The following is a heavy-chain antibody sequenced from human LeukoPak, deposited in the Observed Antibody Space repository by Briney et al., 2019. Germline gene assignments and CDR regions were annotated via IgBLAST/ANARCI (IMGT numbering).Heavy chain of an antibody. CDR2: ISAYNGNT. Sequence: ASVKVSCKASGYTFTSYGISWVRQAPGQGLEWMGWISAYNGNTNYAQKFQGRVTITTDESTSTAYMELSSLRSEDTAVYYCARDVEMAIDAFDIWGQGTMVTVSS. CDR1: GYTFTSYG. D-gene: IGHD5-24*01. J-gene: IGHJ3*02. V-gene: IGHV1-18*01. CDR3: ARDVEMAIDAFDI.